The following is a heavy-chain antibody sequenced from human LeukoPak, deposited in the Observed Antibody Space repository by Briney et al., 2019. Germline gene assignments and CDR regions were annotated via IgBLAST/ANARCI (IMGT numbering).Heavy chain of an antibody. CDR1: GYTLTGYY. V-gene: IGHV1-2*02. CDR3: AIVISNDYDILSWFDP. Sequence: ASVKVSCKASGYTLTGYYMHWVRQAPGQGLEWMGWINPNSGCTNYAQKFQGRVTMTRDTSISTAYRELGRLRSDDPAEYYCAIVISNDYDILSWFDPWGQGTLVTVSS. D-gene: IGHD3-9*01. CDR2: INPNSGCT. J-gene: IGHJ5*02.